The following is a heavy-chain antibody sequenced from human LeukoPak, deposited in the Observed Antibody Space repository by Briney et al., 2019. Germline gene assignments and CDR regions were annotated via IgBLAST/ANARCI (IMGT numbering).Heavy chain of an antibody. D-gene: IGHD1-14*01. V-gene: IGHV4-4*02. Sequence: PSGTLSLTCAVSGGSISSSNWWSWVRQPPGKGLEWIGEIYHSGSTNYNPSLKSRVTISVDKSKNQFSLKLSSVTAADTAVYYCASREPSEPTALDYWGQGTLVTVSS. J-gene: IGHJ4*02. CDR3: ASREPSEPTALDY. CDR1: GGSISSSNW. CDR2: IYHSGST.